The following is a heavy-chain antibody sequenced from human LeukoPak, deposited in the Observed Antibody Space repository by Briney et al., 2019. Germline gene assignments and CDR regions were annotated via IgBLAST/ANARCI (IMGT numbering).Heavy chain of an antibody. Sequence: GGSLRLSCAASGFTFSNAWMSWVRQAPGKGLEWVGRIKSKTDGGTTDYAAPVKGRFTISRYDSKNTLYLQMNSLKTEDTAVYYCTTDSFYYYYGMDVWGKGTTVTVSS. CDR2: IKSKTDGGTT. J-gene: IGHJ6*04. CDR3: TTDSFYYYYGMDV. V-gene: IGHV3-15*01. CDR1: GFTFSNAW.